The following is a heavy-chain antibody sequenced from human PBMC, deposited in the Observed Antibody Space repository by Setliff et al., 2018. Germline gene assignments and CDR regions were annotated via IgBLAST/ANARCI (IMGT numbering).Heavy chain of an antibody. V-gene: IGHV4-31*03. CDR1: GGSISSGGYY. CDR3: ARHPHYDSSGYRDY. D-gene: IGHD3-22*01. CDR2: IYYSGST. J-gene: IGHJ4*02. Sequence: PSETLSLTCTVSGGSISSGGYYWSWIRQHPGKGLVWIGYIYYSGSTYYNPSLKSRVTISVDTSKNQFSLKLSSVTAADTAVYYCARHPHYDSSGYRDYWGQGTLVTVSS.